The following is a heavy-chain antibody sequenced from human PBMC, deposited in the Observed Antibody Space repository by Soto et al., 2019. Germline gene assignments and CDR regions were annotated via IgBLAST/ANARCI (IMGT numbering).Heavy chain of an antibody. V-gene: IGHV3-33*01. Sequence: QVQLVESGGGVVQPGRSLRLSCAASGFTFSSYGMHWVRQAPGQGLEWVAVIWYDGSNKYYADSVKGRFTISRDNSKNTLYRQMNSLRAEDTAVYYCARDYCSSTSCYAFDIWGQGTMVTVSS. D-gene: IGHD2-2*01. J-gene: IGHJ3*02. CDR3: ARDYCSSTSCYAFDI. CDR1: GFTFSSYG. CDR2: IWYDGSNK.